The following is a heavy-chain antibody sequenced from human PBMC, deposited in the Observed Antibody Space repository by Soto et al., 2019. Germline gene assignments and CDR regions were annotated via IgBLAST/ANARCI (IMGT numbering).Heavy chain of an antibody. J-gene: IGHJ6*02. CDR3: AGRRQVINDYYGLAD. D-gene: IGHD2-21*01. Sequence: EVQLVESGGGLVQPGGSLRLSCAASGFTFSNYEMHWVRQVTRKGLEWVSGIGTAGDTKYVGSVKGRFTISRDNAKNSLYLQMNSLRAEDTAVYYCAGRRQVINDYYGLADWGQGTTVIVSS. CDR2: IGTAGDT. CDR1: GFTFSNYE. V-gene: IGHV3-13*01.